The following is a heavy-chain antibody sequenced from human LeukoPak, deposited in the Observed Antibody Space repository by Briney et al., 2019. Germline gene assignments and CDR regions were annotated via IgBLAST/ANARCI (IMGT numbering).Heavy chain of an antibody. D-gene: IGHD6-13*01. CDR3: ARQDIAAAVTLDY. CDR1: GFTLSNYA. J-gene: IGHJ4*02. CDR2: TSYDGSNE. Sequence: GGSLRLSCAASGFTLSNYAMYWVRQAPGKGLEWVAVTSYDGSNEYSADSVKGRLTISRDNSKNTVYLRMNSLRAEDTAVYYCARQDIAAAVTLDYWGQGTLVTVSS. V-gene: IGHV3-30*04.